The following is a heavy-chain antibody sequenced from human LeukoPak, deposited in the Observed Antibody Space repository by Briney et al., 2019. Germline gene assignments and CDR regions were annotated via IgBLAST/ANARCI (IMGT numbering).Heavy chain of an antibody. CDR3: ASARLGSGLEGAFDI. D-gene: IGHD6-25*01. CDR2: IYYSGST. CDR1: GGSISSYF. V-gene: IGHV4-59*01. Sequence: SETLSLTCTVSGGSISSYFWSWIRQPPGKGLEWIRYIYYSGSTNYNPSLKSRVTISVDTSKNQFSLKLSSVTAADTAVYYCASARLGSGLEGAFDIWGQGTMVTVSS. J-gene: IGHJ3*02.